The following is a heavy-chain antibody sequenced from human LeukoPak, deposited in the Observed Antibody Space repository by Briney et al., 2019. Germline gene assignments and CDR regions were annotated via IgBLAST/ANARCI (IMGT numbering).Heavy chain of an antibody. V-gene: IGHV1-18*01. CDR3: ATGRAPSSSKWYYFDY. D-gene: IGHD2-15*01. CDR1: GYTFTSYG. Sequence: GASVKVSCKASGYTFTSYGISWVRQAPGQGLEWMGWISAYNGNTNYAQKLQGRVTMTTDTSTSTAYMELRSLRSDDTAVYYCATGRAPSSSKWYYFDYWGQGTLVTVSS. CDR2: ISAYNGNT. J-gene: IGHJ4*02.